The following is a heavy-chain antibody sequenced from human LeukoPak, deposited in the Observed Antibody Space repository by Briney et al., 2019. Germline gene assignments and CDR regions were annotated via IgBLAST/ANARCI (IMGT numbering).Heavy chain of an antibody. J-gene: IGHJ4*02. D-gene: IGHD2-2*01. V-gene: IGHV3-21*01. CDR2: ISGSSSFI. Sequence: GGSLRLSCAASGFTFSSYSMNWVRQATGKGLEWVSSISGSSSFIYYADSVKGRFTISRDNAKNSLYLQMNSLRAEDTAVYYCARVRTTSLDYWGQGTLVTVSS. CDR3: ARVRTTSLDY. CDR1: GFTFSSYS.